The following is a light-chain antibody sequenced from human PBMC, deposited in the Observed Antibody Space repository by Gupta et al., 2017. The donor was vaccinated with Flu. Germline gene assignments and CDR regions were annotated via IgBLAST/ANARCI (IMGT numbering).Light chain of an antibody. V-gene: IGKV2-30*01. CDR3: KQGDYCPFA. CDR2: LVS. Sequence: TFVQASVRSSRSSKSLVYNDVSTALHWFQQRPGESPRLLIYLVSNRESGVPDRFSGSGSGTDFTLTISRLQAEDVGMYFCKQGDYCPFAFGRGTKVEI. J-gene: IGKJ1*01. CDR1: KSLVYNDVSTA.